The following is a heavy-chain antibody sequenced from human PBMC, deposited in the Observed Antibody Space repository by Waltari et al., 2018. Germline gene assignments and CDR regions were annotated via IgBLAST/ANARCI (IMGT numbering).Heavy chain of an antibody. D-gene: IGHD1-26*01. CDR1: GGSISSSSYY. J-gene: IGHJ4*02. Sequence: QLQLQESGPGLVKPSETLSLTCTVSGGSISSSSYYWGWIRQPPGKGLEWIGSIYYSGSTYYNPSLKSRVTISVDTSKNQFSLKLSSVTAADTAVYYCASLGATGYFDYWGQGTLVTVSS. V-gene: IGHV4-39*07. CDR2: IYYSGST. CDR3: ASLGATGYFDY.